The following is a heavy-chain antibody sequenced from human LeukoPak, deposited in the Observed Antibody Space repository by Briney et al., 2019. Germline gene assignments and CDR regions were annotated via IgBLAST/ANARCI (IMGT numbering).Heavy chain of an antibody. V-gene: IGHV3-7*01. Sequence: GGSLRLSCAASGFTFSSYWMSWVRQAPGKGLEWVANIKQDGSEKYYVDSVKGRFTISRDNAKNSLYLQMNSLRAEDTAVYYCARGGHYDFWSGVKRPFDYWGQGTLVTVSS. CDR2: IKQDGSEK. D-gene: IGHD3-3*01. CDR1: GFTFSSYW. J-gene: IGHJ4*02. CDR3: ARGGHYDFWSGVKRPFDY.